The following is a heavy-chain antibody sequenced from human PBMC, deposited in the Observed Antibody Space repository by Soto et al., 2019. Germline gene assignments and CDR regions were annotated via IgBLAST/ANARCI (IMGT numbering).Heavy chain of an antibody. CDR1: GFTFSNYW. Sequence: PGGSLRLSCTASGFTFSNYWMSWVRQAPGKGLEWVANIMQDGSERQYVDSVEGRFTTSRDNAKNSLYLQMNGLRVEDTAIYYCARAHSAHDQWGQGTLVTVSS. V-gene: IGHV3-7*01. CDR2: IMQDGSER. D-gene: IGHD3-16*01. J-gene: IGHJ4*02. CDR3: ARAHSAHDQ.